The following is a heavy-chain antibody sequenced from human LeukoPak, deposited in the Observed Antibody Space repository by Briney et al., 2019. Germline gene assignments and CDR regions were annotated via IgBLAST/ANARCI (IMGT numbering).Heavy chain of an antibody. Sequence: GASVKVSCKASGGTFSSYAISWVRQAPGQGLEWMGGIIPIFGTANYAQKFQGRVTITADESTSTAYMELSSLRSEDTAVYYCARVDGGPNDYGDYGQMGYYYYGMDVWGQGTTVTVSS. CDR2: IIPIFGTA. CDR1: GGTFSSYA. V-gene: IGHV1-69*01. D-gene: IGHD4-17*01. J-gene: IGHJ6*02. CDR3: ARVDGGPNDYGDYGQMGYYYYGMDV.